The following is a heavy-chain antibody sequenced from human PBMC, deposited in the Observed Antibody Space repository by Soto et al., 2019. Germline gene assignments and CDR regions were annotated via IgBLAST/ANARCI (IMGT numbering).Heavy chain of an antibody. CDR2: ISGSVGST. D-gene: IGHD6-6*01. CDR3: AKDRTIASRNFDS. V-gene: IGHV3-23*01. Sequence: LRLSCTASGFTFSDHGMHWVRQAPGKGLEWVSSISGSVGSTFYADSVKGRFTISRDNSMNTLYLQMNSLRAEDTAVYYCAKDRTIASRNFDSWGQGALVTVSS. CDR1: GFTFSDHG. J-gene: IGHJ4*02.